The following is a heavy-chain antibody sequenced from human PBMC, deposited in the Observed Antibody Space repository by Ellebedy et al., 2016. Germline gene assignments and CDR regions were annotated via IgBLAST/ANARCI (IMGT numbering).Heavy chain of an antibody. V-gene: IGHV1-8*01. J-gene: IGHJ4*02. Sequence: ASVKVSXXASGYTFTSYDINWVRQATGQGLEWMGWMNPNSGNTGYAQKFQGRVTMTRNTSISTAYMELSSLRSEDTAVYYCARERCSSTSCYFEEADYWGQGTLVTVSS. D-gene: IGHD2-2*01. CDR1: GYTFTSYD. CDR2: MNPNSGNT. CDR3: ARERCSSTSCYFEEADY.